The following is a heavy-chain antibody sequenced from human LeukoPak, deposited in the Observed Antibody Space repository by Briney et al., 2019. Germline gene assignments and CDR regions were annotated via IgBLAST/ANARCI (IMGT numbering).Heavy chain of an antibody. D-gene: IGHD5-18*01. J-gene: IGHJ4*02. CDR2: ISGSGGTT. CDR3: ANRVDTTIQGTDY. Sequence: AGGSLRLSCAASGFTFNSYNMNWVRQAPGKGLEWVSTISGSGGTTYYADSVKGRFTISRDNSKNTLYLQIISLRAEDTAVYYCANRVDTTIQGTDYWGQGTLVTVSS. V-gene: IGHV3-23*01. CDR1: GFTFNSYN.